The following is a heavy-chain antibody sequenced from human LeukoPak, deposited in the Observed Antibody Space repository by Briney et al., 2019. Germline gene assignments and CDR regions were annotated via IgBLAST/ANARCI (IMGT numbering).Heavy chain of an antibody. CDR2: IYPGDSDT. Sequence: GESLKISCKGSGYSFTTYWIGWVRQMHGKGLEWMGIIYPGDSDTRSSPSFQGQVTISADKSISTAYLQWISLKASDTAMYYCARSTTVGAELRYWGQGTLVTVSS. V-gene: IGHV5-51*01. J-gene: IGHJ4*02. CDR1: GYSFTTYW. CDR3: ARSTTVGAELRY. D-gene: IGHD4-23*01.